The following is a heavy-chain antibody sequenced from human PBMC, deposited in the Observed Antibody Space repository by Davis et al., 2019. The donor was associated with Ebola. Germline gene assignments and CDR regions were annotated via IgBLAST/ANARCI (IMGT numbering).Heavy chain of an antibody. Sequence: SVKVSCKASGGTFSTYAISWVRQAPGQGLEWMGGIIPIFGTTNYAQKFQGRVTMTRNTSISTAYMELSSLRSEDTALYYCTRSESSSGWFDPWGQGTPVTVSS. CDR1: GGTFSTYA. V-gene: IGHV1-69*05. CDR3: TRSESSSGWFDP. D-gene: IGHD6-25*01. J-gene: IGHJ5*02. CDR2: IIPIFGTT.